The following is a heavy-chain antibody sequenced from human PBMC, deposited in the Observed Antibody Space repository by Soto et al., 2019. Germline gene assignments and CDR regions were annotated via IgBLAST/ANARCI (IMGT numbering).Heavy chain of an antibody. CDR1: GFTFSSYA. J-gene: IGHJ4*01. V-gene: IGHV3-23*01. CDR2: ISVSGGST. CDR3: ASNSRYDPPDY. D-gene: IGHD3-16*01. Sequence: EVQLLESGGGLVQPGGSLRLSCAASGFTFSSYAMSWVRQAPGKGLAWVSGISVSGGSTYYAHSVKGRFTISRDNSKNTLYLQRNGLRAEDTAVYYWASNSRYDPPDYWCHGTLGTGS.